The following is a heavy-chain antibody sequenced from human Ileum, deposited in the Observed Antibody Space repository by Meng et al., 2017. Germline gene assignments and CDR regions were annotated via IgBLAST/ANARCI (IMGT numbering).Heavy chain of an antibody. Sequence: GESLKISCAASGFNFNTFGMAWVRQAPGKGLQWVSTISGGDGSTYYVDSVRGQFTISKDISENTLHLQMDSLTADDTAIYYCAKLWWNGGRTFDIWGQGTEVTVSS. V-gene: IGHV3-23*01. CDR2: ISGGDGST. J-gene: IGHJ3*02. CDR1: GFNFNTFG. D-gene: IGHD1-1*01. CDR3: AKLWWNGGRTFDI.